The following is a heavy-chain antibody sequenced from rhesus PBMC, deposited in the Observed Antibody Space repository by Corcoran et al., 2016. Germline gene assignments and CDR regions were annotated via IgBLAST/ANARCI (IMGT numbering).Heavy chain of an antibody. CDR2: ISESCDTI. Sequence: DVQLVESGGGLVKPGGSLRLSCVASGFTFSSYEMHWVRQAPGKGLKWVSVISESCDTITYSTSVNGRFTISRDNAKNSLFLQMNSLRAEDTAVYYCTRNYYDSGYYTGGYFDYWGQGVLVTVSS. J-gene: IGHJ4*01. CDR1: GFTFSSYE. V-gene: IGHV3-100*02. CDR3: TRNYYDSGYYTGGYFDY. D-gene: IGHD3-28*01.